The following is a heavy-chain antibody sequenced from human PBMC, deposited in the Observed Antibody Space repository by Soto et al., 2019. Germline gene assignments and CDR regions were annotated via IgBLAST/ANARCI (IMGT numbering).Heavy chain of an antibody. CDR3: ARHYCGGDCYPAYYYYGMDV. CDR1: GGTFSSYA. D-gene: IGHD2-21*02. J-gene: IGHJ6*02. V-gene: IGHV1-69*13. CDR2: IIPIFGTA. Sequence: ASVKVSCKASGGTFSSYAISWVRQAPGQGLEWMGGIIPIFGTANYAQKFQGRVTITADESTSTAYMELSSLRSEDTAVYYCARHYCGGDCYPAYYYYGMDVWGQGTTVTVSS.